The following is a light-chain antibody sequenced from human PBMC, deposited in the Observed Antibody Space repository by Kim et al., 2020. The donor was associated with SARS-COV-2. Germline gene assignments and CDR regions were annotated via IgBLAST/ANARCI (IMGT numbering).Light chain of an antibody. J-gene: IGLJ2*01. CDR2: GKN. CDR1: SLRTYY. V-gene: IGLV3-19*01. CDR3: NSRDSSGNHR. Sequence: VAMGQTVRIRCQGDSLRTYYASWYQQKPGQAPVLVIYGKNNRPSGIPDRFSGSSSGNTASLTITGAQAEDEADYYCNSRDSSGNHRFGGGTQLTVL.